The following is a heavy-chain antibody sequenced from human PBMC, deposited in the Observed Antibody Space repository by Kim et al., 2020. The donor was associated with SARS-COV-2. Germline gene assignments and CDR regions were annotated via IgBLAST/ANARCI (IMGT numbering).Heavy chain of an antibody. V-gene: IGHV4-39*01. CDR2: IYYSGST. D-gene: IGHD6-13*01. CDR1: GGSISSSSYY. Sequence: SETLSLTCTVSGGSISSSSYYWGWIRQPPGKGLEWIGSIYYSGSTYYNPSLKSRVTISVDTSKNQFSLKLSSVTAADTAVYYCARQEPDGRGGSSWYYYYYYYGMDVWGQGTTVTVSS. J-gene: IGHJ6*02. CDR3: ARQEPDGRGGSSWYYYYYYYGMDV.